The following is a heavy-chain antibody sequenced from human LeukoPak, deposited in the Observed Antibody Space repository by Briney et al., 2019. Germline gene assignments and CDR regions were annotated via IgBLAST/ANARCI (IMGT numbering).Heavy chain of an antibody. CDR1: GYTFTGYY. D-gene: IGHD3-10*01. V-gene: IGHV1-2*02. J-gene: IGHJ4*02. Sequence: ASVKVSCKASGYTFTGYYMHWVRQAPGQGLEWMGWINPNSGGTNYAQKFQGRVTMTRDTSISTAYTELSRLRSDDTAVYYCARAALLWFGELGRGDYFDYWGQGTLVTVSS. CDR2: INPNSGGT. CDR3: ARAALLWFGELGRGDYFDY.